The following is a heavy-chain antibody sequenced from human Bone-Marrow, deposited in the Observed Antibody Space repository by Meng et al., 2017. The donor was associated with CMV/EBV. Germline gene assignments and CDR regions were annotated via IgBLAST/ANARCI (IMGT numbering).Heavy chain of an antibody. V-gene: IGHV3-74*01. CDR2: INSDGSST. D-gene: IGHD3-3*01. CDR3: ARDDTYYDFWSGYYPYYYYGMDV. Sequence: ESLCLSCAASGFTFSSYSMHWVRQAPGKGLVWVSRINSDGSSTSYADSVKGRFTISRDNAKNTLYLQMNSLRAEDTSVYYCARDDTYYDFWSGYYPYYYYGMDVWGQGTTVTVSS. J-gene: IGHJ6*02. CDR1: GFTFSSYS.